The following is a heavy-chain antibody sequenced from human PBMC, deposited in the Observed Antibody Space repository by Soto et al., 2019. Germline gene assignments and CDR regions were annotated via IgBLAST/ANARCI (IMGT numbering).Heavy chain of an antibody. Sequence: QVQLVQSGAEVKKPGASVKVSCKASGYTFTNYGINWVRQAPGQGLEWMGWISASNGNTKYAQRVQGRVTKTTDTSTSTAYMELRSLRSDDTAVYYCARSQSGDYEGCGYWGQGTLVTVSS. CDR2: ISASNGNT. CDR1: GYTFTNYG. J-gene: IGHJ4*02. V-gene: IGHV1-18*01. D-gene: IGHD4-17*01. CDR3: ARSQSGDYEGCGY.